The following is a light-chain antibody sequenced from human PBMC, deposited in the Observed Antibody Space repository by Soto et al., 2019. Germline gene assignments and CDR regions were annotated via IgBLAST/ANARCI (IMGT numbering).Light chain of an antibody. J-gene: IGKJ3*01. CDR1: QDVSRY. CDR3: QQRSNWL. CDR2: DAS. V-gene: IGKV3-11*01. Sequence: SVVTQYPATLSLSPGERSTLSCRASQDVSRYLAWYQQKPGQSPRLLIYDASNRATGVPARFSGSGSGTDLTLTISSLEPEDFAVYYCQQRSNWLFGPGTKVDIK.